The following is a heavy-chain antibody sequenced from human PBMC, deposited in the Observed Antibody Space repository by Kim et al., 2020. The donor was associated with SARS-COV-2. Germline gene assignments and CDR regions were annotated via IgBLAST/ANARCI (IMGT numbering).Heavy chain of an antibody. D-gene: IGHD5-18*01. V-gene: IGHV4-34*01. CDR1: GGSFSGYY. J-gene: IGHJ6*02. CDR2: INHSGST. CDR3: ARQRIQEWSQTYYYYYGMDV. Sequence: SETLSLTCAVYGGSFSGYYWSWIRQPPGKGLEWIGEINHSGSTNYKPSLKSRLIISVDTSKNQFSLSLSSVTAADTAVYYCARQRIQEWSQTYYYYYGMDVWGQGTTVTVSS.